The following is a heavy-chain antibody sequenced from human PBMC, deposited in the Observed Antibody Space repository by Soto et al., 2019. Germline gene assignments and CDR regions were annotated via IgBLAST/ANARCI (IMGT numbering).Heavy chain of an antibody. J-gene: IGHJ4*02. CDR2: ISAYNGNT. CDR1: GYTFTSYG. Sequence: ASVKVSCKASGYTFTSYGISWVRQAPGQGLEWMGWISAYNGNTNYAQKLQGRVTMTTDTSTSTAYMELRSLRSDDTAMYYCARDGIQLWDAVLDYWGQGTLVTVSS. V-gene: IGHV1-18*04. D-gene: IGHD5-18*01. CDR3: ARDGIQLWDAVLDY.